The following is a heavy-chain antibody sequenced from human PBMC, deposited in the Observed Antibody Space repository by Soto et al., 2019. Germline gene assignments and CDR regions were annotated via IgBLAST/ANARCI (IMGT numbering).Heavy chain of an antibody. CDR3: ASSVPAAPYYYYYGMDV. Sequence: QVQLQESGPGLVKPSGTLSLTCAVSGGSISSSNWWSWVRQPPGKGLEWIGEIYHSGSTNYNPSLRSRVTTSVDKSKNQFSLKLSSVTAADTAVYYCASSVPAAPYYYYYGMDVWGQGTTVTVSS. CDR1: GGSISSSNW. CDR2: IYHSGST. J-gene: IGHJ6*02. D-gene: IGHD2-2*01. V-gene: IGHV4-4*02.